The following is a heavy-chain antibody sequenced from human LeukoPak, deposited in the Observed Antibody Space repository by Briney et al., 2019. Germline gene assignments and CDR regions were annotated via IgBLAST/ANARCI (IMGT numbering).Heavy chain of an antibody. Sequence: ASVKVSCKASGYTFTGYYMNWVRQAPGQGLEWMGWINPNSGGTNYAQKFQGRVTMTRDTSISTAYMELSRLRSDDTAVYYCARADYDILTGYYLLYWGQGTLVTVSS. D-gene: IGHD3-9*01. CDR3: ARADYDILTGYYLLY. V-gene: IGHV1-2*02. J-gene: IGHJ4*02. CDR2: INPNSGGT. CDR1: GYTFTGYY.